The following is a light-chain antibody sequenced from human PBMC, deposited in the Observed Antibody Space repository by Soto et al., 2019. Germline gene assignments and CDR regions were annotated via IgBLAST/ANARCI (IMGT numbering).Light chain of an antibody. Sequence: DIQLTQSPSFLSASVADRVTITCRASQDISSYLAWYQQKPGKAPKLLIYVASTLQSGVPSRFSGSGSGTEFTLTISSLQPEDFATYYCQQLNNYPRTFGQGTKVEIK. J-gene: IGKJ1*01. CDR2: VAS. CDR3: QQLNNYPRT. CDR1: QDISSY. V-gene: IGKV1-9*01.